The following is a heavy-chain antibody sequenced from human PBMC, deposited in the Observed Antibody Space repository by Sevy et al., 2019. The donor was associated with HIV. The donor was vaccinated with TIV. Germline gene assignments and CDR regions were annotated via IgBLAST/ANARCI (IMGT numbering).Heavy chain of an antibody. Sequence: GGSLRISCVTSGFTFRNHAMHWVRQAPGKGLEWVAVISSDGAIKYYADSVKGRFTFSRDNSKSTLYLQMNSLRPEDTAMYYCAKSYSGSYYIPYDAFDMRGQGTMVTVSS. CDR2: ISSDGAIK. D-gene: IGHD1-26*01. V-gene: IGHV3-30-3*02. CDR1: GFTFRNHA. CDR3: AKSYSGSYYIPYDAFDM. J-gene: IGHJ3*02.